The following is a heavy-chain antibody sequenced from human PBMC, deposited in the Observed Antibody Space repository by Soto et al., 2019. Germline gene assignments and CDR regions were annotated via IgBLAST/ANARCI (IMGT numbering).Heavy chain of an antibody. CDR2: IYPGDSDT. CDR1: GYSFTSYW. J-gene: IGHJ3*02. Sequence: GESLKISCKGSGYSFTSYWIGWVRQMPGKGLEWMGIIYPGDSDTRYSPSFQGQVTISADKSISTAYLQWSSLKASDTAMYYCARPYCSGGSCYWLAFDIWGQGTMVTVSS. CDR3: ARPYCSGGSCYWLAFDI. D-gene: IGHD2-15*01. V-gene: IGHV5-51*01.